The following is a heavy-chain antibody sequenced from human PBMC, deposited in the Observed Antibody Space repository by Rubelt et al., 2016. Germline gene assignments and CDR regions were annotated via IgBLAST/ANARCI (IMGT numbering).Heavy chain of an antibody. D-gene: IGHD3-10*01. V-gene: IGHV4-38-2*02. CDR3: AGRPRYYGSGTVI. Sequence: QVQLQESGPGLVKPSETLSLTCTVSGYSISSGYYWGWIRQPPGKGLEWIGSIYHSGSTNYNPSLRGRGTISVDTSKNQFALKLGSVTAADTAGYYCAGRPRYYGSGTVIWGQGTLVTVSS. CDR2: IYHSGST. CDR1: GYSISSGYY. J-gene: IGHJ4*02.